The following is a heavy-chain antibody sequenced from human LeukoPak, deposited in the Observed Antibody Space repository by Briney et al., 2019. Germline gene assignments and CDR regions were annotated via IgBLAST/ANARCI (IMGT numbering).Heavy chain of an antibody. Sequence: PSETLSLTCTVSGSSISSGDYYWSWIRQPPGKGLEWIGYIYYSGSTYYNPSLKSRLTLSVDTSKNQFSLKLSSVTAADTAVYYCARITSDYYGSGSYYNPYYFDYRGQGTLVTVSS. V-gene: IGHV4-30-4*01. D-gene: IGHD3-10*01. CDR3: ARITSDYYGSGSYYNPYYFDY. CDR2: IYYSGST. CDR1: GSSISSGDYY. J-gene: IGHJ4*02.